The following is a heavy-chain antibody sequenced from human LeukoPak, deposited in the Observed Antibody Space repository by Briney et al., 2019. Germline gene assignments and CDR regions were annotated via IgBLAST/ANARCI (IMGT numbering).Heavy chain of an antibody. V-gene: IGHV4-39*07. CDR3: AREALIAVAGPLDY. Sequence: SETLSLTCTVSGGSISSSSYYWGWIRQPPGKGLEWIGNIYYSGSSYYNPSLKSRVTISVDTSKNQFSLKLSSVTAADTAVYYCAREALIAVAGPLDYWGQGTLVTVSS. CDR2: IYYSGSS. J-gene: IGHJ4*02. D-gene: IGHD6-19*01. CDR1: GGSISSSSYY.